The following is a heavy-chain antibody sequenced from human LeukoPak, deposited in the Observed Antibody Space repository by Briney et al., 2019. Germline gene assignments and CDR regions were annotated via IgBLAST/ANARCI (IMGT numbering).Heavy chain of an antibody. CDR3: ARVGDGVFDF. CDR1: GGSISSYY. J-gene: IGHJ4*02. V-gene: IGHV4-59*01. Sequence: SETLSLTCTVSGGSISSYYWSWIRQPPGKGLEWIGYIYYSGNTNNNPSLKSRLTISIDTSENQFSLKLSSVTAADTAVYYCARVGDGVFDFWGQGTLVTVSS. D-gene: IGHD3-10*01. CDR2: IYYSGNT.